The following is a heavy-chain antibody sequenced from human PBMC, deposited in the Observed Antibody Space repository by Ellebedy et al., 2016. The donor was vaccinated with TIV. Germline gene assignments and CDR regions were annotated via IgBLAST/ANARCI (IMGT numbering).Heavy chain of an antibody. CDR3: TRLAARRSDYYYGMDV. V-gene: IGHV3-49*03. CDR1: GFTFGDYA. D-gene: IGHD6-6*01. CDR2: IRSKAYGGTT. J-gene: IGHJ6*04. Sequence: PGGSLRLSCTASGFTFGDYAMSWFRQAQGKGLEWVGFIRSKAYGGTTEYAASVKGRFTISRDDSKSIAYLQMNSLKTEDTAVYYCTRLAARRSDYYYGMDVWGKGTTVTVSS.